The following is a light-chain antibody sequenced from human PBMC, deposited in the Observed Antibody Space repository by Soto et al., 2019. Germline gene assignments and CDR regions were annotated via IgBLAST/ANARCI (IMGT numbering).Light chain of an antibody. J-gene: IGKJ4*01. V-gene: IGKV3-15*01. CDR3: QQDSSWPLT. CDR2: GAS. CDR1: QDIRSS. Sequence: EIVMTQSPATLSVSPGARVTLSCRASQDIRSSLAWYQQKPGQAPRLLIYGASIRATGVPATFSGSGSGTEGTISISSPQSEHRGVYDCQQDSSWPLTFGGGTKVDIK.